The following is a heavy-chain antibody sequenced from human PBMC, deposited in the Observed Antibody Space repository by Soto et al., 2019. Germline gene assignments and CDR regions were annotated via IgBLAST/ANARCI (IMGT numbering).Heavy chain of an antibody. D-gene: IGHD6-13*01. V-gene: IGHV4-39*02. CDR1: GASISSTRCY. CDR3: AKDSGYRDGYKDFDY. Sequence: SETLSLTCTVSGASISSTRCYWGWIRQPPGQGLEWIGSIYYSGTAYYNPSLKSRVTISVDNSKNTLYLQMNSLRAEDTAVYYCAKDSGYRDGYKDFDYWGQGTLVTVSS. CDR2: IYYSGTA. J-gene: IGHJ4*02.